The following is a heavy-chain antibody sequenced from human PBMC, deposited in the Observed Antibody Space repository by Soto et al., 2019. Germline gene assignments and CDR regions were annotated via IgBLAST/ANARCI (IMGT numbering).Heavy chain of an antibody. CDR1: GFTFSSYG. D-gene: IGHD1-26*01. V-gene: IGHV3-33*01. CDR2: IWYDGSNK. Sequence: GGSLRLSCAASGFTFSSYGMHWVRKAPGKGLEWVAVIWYDGSNKYYADSVKGRFTISRDNSKNTLYLQMNSLRAEDTAVYYFARGNLMGATILDYWGQGTLVTVSS. CDR3: ARGNLMGATILDY. J-gene: IGHJ4*02.